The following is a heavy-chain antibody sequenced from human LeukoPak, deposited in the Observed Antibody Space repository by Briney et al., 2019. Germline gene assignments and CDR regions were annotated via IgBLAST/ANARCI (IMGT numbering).Heavy chain of an antibody. CDR1: GFTVSSNY. Sequence: GGSLRLSCAASGFTVSSNYMSWVRQAPGKGLEWVSVIYSGGSTYYADSVKGRFTISRDNSKNSLYLQMNSLRAEDTAVYYCARQMRAYYDFWSGPTPPDYWGQGTLVTVSS. CDR3: ARQMRAYYDFWSGPTPPDY. J-gene: IGHJ4*02. D-gene: IGHD3-3*01. CDR2: IYSGGST. V-gene: IGHV3-66*04.